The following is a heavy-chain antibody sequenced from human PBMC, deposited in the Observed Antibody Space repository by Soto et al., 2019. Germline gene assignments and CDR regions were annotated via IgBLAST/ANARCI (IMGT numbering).Heavy chain of an antibody. CDR1: GYTLTELS. Sequence: VASVKVCCKVSGYTLTELSMQWVRQAHGKGLEWMGGFDPEDGETIYAQKFQGRVTMTEDTSTDTAYMELSSLRSEDTAVYYCAIRYCSGGSCYHTNWFDPWGRGTLVTVSS. D-gene: IGHD2-15*01. J-gene: IGHJ5*02. CDR2: FDPEDGET. CDR3: AIRYCSGGSCYHTNWFDP. V-gene: IGHV1-24*01.